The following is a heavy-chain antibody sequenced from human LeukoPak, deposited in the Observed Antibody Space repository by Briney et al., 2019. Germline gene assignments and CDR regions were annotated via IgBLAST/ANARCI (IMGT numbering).Heavy chain of an antibody. J-gene: IGHJ4*02. CDR2: IYHSGST. CDR3: ARDRETAHDY. Sequence: PSETLSLTCAVSGGSISSSNWWSWVRQPPGKGLEWIGEIYHSGSTYYNPSLKSRVTISVDTSKNQFSLKLSSVTAADTAVYYCARDRETAHDYWGQGTLVTVSS. D-gene: IGHD1-26*01. V-gene: IGHV4-4*02. CDR1: GGSISSSNW.